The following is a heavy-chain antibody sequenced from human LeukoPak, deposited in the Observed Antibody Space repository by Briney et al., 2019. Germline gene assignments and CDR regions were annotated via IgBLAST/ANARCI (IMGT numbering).Heavy chain of an antibody. Sequence: ASVKVSCKASGYTFTGYYMHWVRQAPGQGLEWMGWINPNSGGTNFAQKFQGRVTLTRDTSINTAYMELSSLRSDDAAVYYCARAKLDDCGGVCDQYFQHWGQGTLVTVSS. D-gene: IGHD2-21*02. J-gene: IGHJ1*01. V-gene: IGHV1-2*02. CDR2: INPNSGGT. CDR3: ARAKLDDCGGVCDQYFQH. CDR1: GYTFTGYY.